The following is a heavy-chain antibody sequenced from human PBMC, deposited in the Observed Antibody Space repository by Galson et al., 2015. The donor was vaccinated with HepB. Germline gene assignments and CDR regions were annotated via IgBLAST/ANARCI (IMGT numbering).Heavy chain of an antibody. D-gene: IGHD6-13*01. J-gene: IGHJ6*02. V-gene: IGHV3-21*01. CDR3: ARDEGYSSSWWLREYYYYGMDV. CDR2: ISSSSSYI. CDR1: GFTFSSYS. Sequence: SLRLSCAASGFTFSSYSMNWVRQAPGKGLEWVSSISSSSSYIYYADSVKGRFTISRDNAKNSLYLQMNSLRAEDTAVYYCARDEGYSSSWWLREYYYYGMDVWGQGTTVTVS.